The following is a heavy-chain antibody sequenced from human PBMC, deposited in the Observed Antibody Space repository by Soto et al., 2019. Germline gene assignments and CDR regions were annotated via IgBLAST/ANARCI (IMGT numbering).Heavy chain of an antibody. V-gene: IGHV1-69*06. D-gene: IGHD3-3*01. CDR3: TRGSEYDFWSGYL. CDR2: IVPMFGTS. J-gene: IGHJ4*02. CDR1: GVTSTRYA. Sequence: QEQLVQSGAEVKKPGSSVKVSCTAVGVTSTRYAINWVRQAPGQGLEWMGGIVPMFGTSKYAQKFQGRVTVTADTSTNIAYMALSGLTFEDTAVYFCTRGSEYDFWSGYLWGQGTQVSVSS.